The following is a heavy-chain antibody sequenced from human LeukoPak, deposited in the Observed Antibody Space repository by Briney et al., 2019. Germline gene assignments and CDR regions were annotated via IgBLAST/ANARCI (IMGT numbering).Heavy chain of an antibody. CDR1: GGSISSYY. V-gene: IGHV4-59*01. CDR3: ARLRITMVRGVIITIFDY. D-gene: IGHD3-10*01. CDR2: IYYSGST. Sequence: SETLSLTCTVSGGSISSYYWSWIRQPPGKGLEWIGYIYYSGSTNYNPSLKSRVTISVDTSKNQFSLKLSSVTAADTAVYYCARLRITMVRGVIITIFDYWGQGTLVTVSS. J-gene: IGHJ4*02.